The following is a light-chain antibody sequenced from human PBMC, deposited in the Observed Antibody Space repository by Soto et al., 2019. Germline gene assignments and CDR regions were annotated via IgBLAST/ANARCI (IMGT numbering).Light chain of an antibody. J-gene: IGKJ1*01. CDR1: QSVSSSY. Sequence: EIVLTQSPGTLSLSPGERDTLSCRASQSVSSSYLAWYQQKPGQAHRLLIYGAYSRATGIQDRFSGSGSGTDFTLTIRRLEPEDFAVYYCKQYGSSPWTFGQGTKVDIK. CDR3: KQYGSSPWT. CDR2: GAY. V-gene: IGKV3-20*01.